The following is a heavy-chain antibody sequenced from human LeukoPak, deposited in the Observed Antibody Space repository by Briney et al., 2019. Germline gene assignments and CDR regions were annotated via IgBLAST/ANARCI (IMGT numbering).Heavy chain of an antibody. CDR3: ARQAAGNYFGSGSYYP. CDR1: GDSISSSSTYY. J-gene: IGHJ5*02. Sequence: SETLSLTCTVSGDSISSSSTYYWVWLRQPPGKGLEWIGSMYYTGNTYYSPSLKSRVAISVDMSKNQFSLKLNSVTAADTAVYYCARQAAGNYFGSGSYYPWGQGTLVAVSS. V-gene: IGHV4-39*01. D-gene: IGHD3-10*01. CDR2: MYYTGNT.